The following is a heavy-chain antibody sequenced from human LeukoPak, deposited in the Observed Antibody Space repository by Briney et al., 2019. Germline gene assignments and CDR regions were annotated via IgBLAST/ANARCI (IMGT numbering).Heavy chain of an antibody. Sequence: GGSLRLSCAASGFTVSSNYMSWVRQAPGKGLEWVSVIYGGGSTYYADSVKGRFTISRDNSKNTLYLQMNSLRAEDTAVYYCARDGRYSSSWYYFDYWGQGTLVTVSS. CDR1: GFTVSSNY. CDR3: ARDGRYSSSWYYFDY. J-gene: IGHJ4*02. V-gene: IGHV3-66*01. D-gene: IGHD6-13*01. CDR2: IYGGGST.